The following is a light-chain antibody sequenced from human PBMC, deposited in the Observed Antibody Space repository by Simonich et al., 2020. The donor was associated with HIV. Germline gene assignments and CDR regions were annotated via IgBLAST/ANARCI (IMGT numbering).Light chain of an antibody. CDR2: WAS. V-gene: IGKV4-1*01. CDR3: QQYYSTPFT. J-gene: IGKJ3*01. CDR1: QSVLYSSNNKNY. Sequence: DIVMTQSPDSLAVFLGERATVNCNSSQSVLYSSNNKNYLACDQQKPGHPPKLLIYWASTRESGVPDRFSGSGSGTDFTLTISSLQAEDVAVYYCQQYYSTPFTFGPGTKVDIK.